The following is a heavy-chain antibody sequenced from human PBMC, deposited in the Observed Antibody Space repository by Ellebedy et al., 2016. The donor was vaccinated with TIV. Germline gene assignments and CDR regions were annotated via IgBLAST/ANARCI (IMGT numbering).Heavy chain of an antibody. CDR3: ARDSYSFDSSGYYFDY. CDR2: IWYDGSNR. D-gene: IGHD3-22*01. Sequence: GESLKISCAASGFTFSNYGRHWVRQAPGKGLEWVAGIWYDGSNRNYADSVKGRFTISRDNSKNTLYLQMNSLRAEDTAVYYCARDSYSFDSSGYYFDYWGQGTLVTVSS. V-gene: IGHV3-33*01. J-gene: IGHJ4*02. CDR1: GFTFSNYG.